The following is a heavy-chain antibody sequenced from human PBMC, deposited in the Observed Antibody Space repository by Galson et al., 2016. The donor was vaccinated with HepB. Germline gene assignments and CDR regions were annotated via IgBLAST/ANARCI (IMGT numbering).Heavy chain of an antibody. CDR3: ARREAGRGFYYYYFGMDI. CDR1: GFTFSNYW. CDR2: INVDGSST. J-gene: IGHJ6*02. V-gene: IGHV3-74*01. D-gene: IGHD2-15*01. Sequence: SLRLSCAASGFTFSNYWMVWVRQAPGKGLVWVSHINVDGSSTNYADSVKGRFTISRDTAKNTLYLQMNSLRAEDTAFYYCARREAGRGFYYYYFGMDIWGQGTTVTVSS.